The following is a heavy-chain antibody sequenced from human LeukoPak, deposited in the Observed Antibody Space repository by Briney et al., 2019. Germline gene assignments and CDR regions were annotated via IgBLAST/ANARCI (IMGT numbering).Heavy chain of an antibody. CDR2: MIPIFGTA. CDR1: GGTFCSYA. Sequence: GASVTDSCKASGGTFCSYAIIWVRQALGQGLEWMGGMIPIFGTANYAQKFQGRVTINKQESKSQAYMEPSSLRSEGTAVYYCVSGGANYGNWFHPWGQGALVTVSS. J-gene: IGHJ5*02. CDR3: VSGGANYGNWFHP. V-gene: IGHV1-69*05. D-gene: IGHD4/OR15-4a*01.